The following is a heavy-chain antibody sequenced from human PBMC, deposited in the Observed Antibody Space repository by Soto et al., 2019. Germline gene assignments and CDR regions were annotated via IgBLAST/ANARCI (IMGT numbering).Heavy chain of an antibody. J-gene: IGHJ6*02. V-gene: IGHV1-2*02. CDR1: GYTFTGYY. D-gene: IGHD3-10*01. Sequence: ASVKVSCKASGYTFTGYYMHWVRQAPGQGLEWMGWINPNSGGTNYAQKFQGRVTMTRDTSISTAYMELSRLRSDDTAAYYCARGLLWFFGMDVWGQGTTVTVSS. CDR3: ARGLLWFFGMDV. CDR2: INPNSGGT.